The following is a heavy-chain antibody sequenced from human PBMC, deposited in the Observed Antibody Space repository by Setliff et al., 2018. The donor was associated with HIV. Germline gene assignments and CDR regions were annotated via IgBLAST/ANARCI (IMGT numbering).Heavy chain of an antibody. CDR3: ARARFIVGAGAYFQH. Sequence: SETLSLTCTVSTDSISSGDYQWSWIRQHPGKGLEWIGYIFYNGKTYYHPSLKGRVTISVDTSKKQFSLNLTSVTAADTAIYYCARARFIVGAGAYFQHWGQGTLVTVSS. J-gene: IGHJ1*01. V-gene: IGHV4-31*03. D-gene: IGHD1-26*01. CDR1: TDSISSGDYQ. CDR2: IFYNGKT.